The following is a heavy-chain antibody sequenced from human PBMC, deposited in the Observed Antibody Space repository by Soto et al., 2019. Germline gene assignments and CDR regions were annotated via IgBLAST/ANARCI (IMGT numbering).Heavy chain of an antibody. V-gene: IGHV3-48*02. D-gene: IGHD6-6*01. Sequence: EVQLVASGGGLVQPGGSLRLSCAASGFSFSTYSMNWVRQAPGTGLEWVSYISSRSYTIYYVDSVKGRFTISRDNAKISLDLQMNSLRDEDTSVYYCARVRSSSDIGMDVWGQGTTVTVSS. CDR2: ISSRSYTI. CDR3: ARVRSSSDIGMDV. CDR1: GFSFSTYS. J-gene: IGHJ6*02.